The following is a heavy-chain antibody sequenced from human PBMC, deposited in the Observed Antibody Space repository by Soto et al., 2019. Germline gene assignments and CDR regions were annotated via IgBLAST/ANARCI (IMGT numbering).Heavy chain of an antibody. V-gene: IGHV6-1*01. D-gene: IGHD2-2*01. CDR3: AKEGVLPPWDYYYGMDV. J-gene: IGHJ6*02. CDR2: TYYRSKWYN. CDR1: GDSVSSNSAA. Sequence: SQTLSLTCAISGDSVSSNSAAWNWIRQSPSRGLEWLGRTYYRSKWYNDYAVSVKSRITINPDTSKNQFSLQLNSVTPEDTAVYYLAKEGVLPPWDYYYGMDVWGQGTTVTVSS.